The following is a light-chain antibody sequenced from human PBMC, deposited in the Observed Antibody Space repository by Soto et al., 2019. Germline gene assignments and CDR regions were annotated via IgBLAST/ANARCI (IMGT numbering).Light chain of an antibody. J-gene: IGLJ1*01. V-gene: IGLV2-14*01. Sequence: QSVLTQPASVSGSPGQSITISCTGTSSDVGGYNYVSWYQQHPGKAPKLMIYEVRNRPSGVSDRFSGSKSGNTASLTISGLQAEDEADYYCTSYTSSSFYVFATGTKVTVL. CDR3: TSYTSSSFYV. CDR2: EVR. CDR1: SSDVGGYNY.